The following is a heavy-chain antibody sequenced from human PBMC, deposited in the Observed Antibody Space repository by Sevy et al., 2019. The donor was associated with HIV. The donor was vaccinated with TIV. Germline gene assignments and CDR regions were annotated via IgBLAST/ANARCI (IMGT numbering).Heavy chain of an antibody. J-gene: IGHJ4*02. CDR2: IVVGSGNT. V-gene: IGHV1-58*01. CDR1: GFTFTSSA. Sequence: ASVKVSCKASGFTFTSSAVQWGRQSRGQRLEWIGWIVVGSGNTNYAQKFQERVTITRDMSTSTAYMELSSLRSEDTAVYYCAAVEKLRYCSGGSCYSPFDYWGQGTLVTVSS. CDR3: AAVEKLRYCSGGSCYSPFDY. D-gene: IGHD2-15*01.